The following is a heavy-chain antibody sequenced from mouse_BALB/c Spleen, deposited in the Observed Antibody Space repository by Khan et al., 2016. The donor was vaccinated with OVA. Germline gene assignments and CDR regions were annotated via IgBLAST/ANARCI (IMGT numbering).Heavy chain of an antibody. Sequence: EVELVESGGDLVNPGGSLKLSCAASGFIFSSYGMSWVRQTPDKRLEWVATISSGGTYTHYPDSVKGRFTISRDNAKNTLSLQMSSLKSEDTAMYYDTRFSTTSTGDYCAMDYWSQGTSVTVSS. J-gene: IGHJ4*01. CDR2: ISSGGTYT. CDR3: TRFSTTSTGDYCAMDY. CDR1: GFIFSSYG. D-gene: IGHD1-2*01. V-gene: IGHV5-6*01.